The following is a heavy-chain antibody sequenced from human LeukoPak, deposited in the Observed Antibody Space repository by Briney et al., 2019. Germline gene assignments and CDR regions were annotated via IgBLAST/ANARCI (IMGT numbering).Heavy chain of an antibody. CDR3: TREYSSSSDY. V-gene: IGHV4-39*02. Sequence: ASETLSLTCTVSGGSISSSSHHWSWVRQPPGKGLEWIGSIYYSGNTYYNPSLKSRVTISVDTSKNQFSLKLTSVTAADTAVYYCTREYSSSSDYWGQGTLVTVPS. D-gene: IGHD6-6*01. J-gene: IGHJ4*02. CDR2: IYYSGNT. CDR1: GGSISSSSHH.